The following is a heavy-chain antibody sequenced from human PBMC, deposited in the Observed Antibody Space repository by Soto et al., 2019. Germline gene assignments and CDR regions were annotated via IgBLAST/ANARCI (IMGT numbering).Heavy chain of an antibody. CDR1: GVTFSGSA. V-gene: IGHV3-73*01. CDR3: TRHDSGSLDY. D-gene: IGHD1-26*01. Sequence: PGGSLRLSCAASGVTFSGSAMHWVRQASGKGLEWVGRIRSKANSYATAYAASVKGRFTISRDDSKNTAYLQMNSLKTEDTAVYYCTRHDSGSLDYWGQGTLVTVSS. J-gene: IGHJ4*02. CDR2: IRSKANSYAT.